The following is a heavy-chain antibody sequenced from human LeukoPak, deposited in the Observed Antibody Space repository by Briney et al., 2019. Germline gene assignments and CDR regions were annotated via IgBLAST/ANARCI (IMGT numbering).Heavy chain of an antibody. J-gene: IGHJ3*02. CDR2: IYPGDSDT. Sequence: GESLKISCKGSGYSFTSYWIGWVRQMPGKGLEWMGIIYPGDSDTRYSPSFQGPVTISADKSISTAYLQWSSLKAADTAMYYCARQDGSGPGIDAFDIWGQGTMVTVSS. CDR3: ARQDGSGPGIDAFDI. V-gene: IGHV5-51*01. CDR1: GYSFTSYW. D-gene: IGHD6-19*01.